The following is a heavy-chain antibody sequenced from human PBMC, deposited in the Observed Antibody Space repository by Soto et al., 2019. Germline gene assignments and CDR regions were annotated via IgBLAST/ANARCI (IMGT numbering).Heavy chain of an antibody. D-gene: IGHD2-2*01. CDR1: GGSISSGGYY. Sequence: SETLSLTCTVSGGSISSGGYYWSWIRQHPGKGMEWIGYIFYSVITFYNPSLKSRVTISVDIFKNPFFLKLSSVTAADTAVYYCARVVCSSTSCYVGYWGQGTLVTVSS. CDR3: ARVVCSSTSCYVGY. CDR2: IFYSVIT. J-gene: IGHJ4*02. V-gene: IGHV4-31*03.